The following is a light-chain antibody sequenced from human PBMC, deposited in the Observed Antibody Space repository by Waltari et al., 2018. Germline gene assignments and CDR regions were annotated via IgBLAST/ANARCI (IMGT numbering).Light chain of an antibody. V-gene: IGLV2-23*02. Sequence: QSALTQPASGSGSRGQSLTISCTGSSSDIWSSNVVSWSQHHPSKAPQLLIYGVNNRPSGVSNRFSGSKSGNTASLTISGLQAEDEADYYCSSYAGSVVFGGGTKLTVL. CDR2: GVN. J-gene: IGLJ3*02. CDR3: SSYAGSVV. CDR1: SSDIWSSNV.